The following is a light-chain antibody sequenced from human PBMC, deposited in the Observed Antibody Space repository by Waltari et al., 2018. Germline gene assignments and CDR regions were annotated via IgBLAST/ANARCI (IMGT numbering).Light chain of an antibody. CDR1: SNDVGLYNL. CDR2: EFN. J-gene: IGLJ3*02. CDR3: SSYTTHTPVV. V-gene: IGLV2-23*02. Sequence: QSALTQPASVSGSPGQSITISCTGTSNDVGLYNLVPWYQLHPGKVPTLIIYEFNRRPSGVSNRFSGSKSGNTASLTVSGLLAEDEADYFCSSYTTHTPVVFGGGTKLTVL.